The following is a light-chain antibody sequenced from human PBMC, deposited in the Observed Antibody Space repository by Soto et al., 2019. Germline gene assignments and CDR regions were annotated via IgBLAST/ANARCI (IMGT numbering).Light chain of an antibody. V-gene: IGKV4-1*01. J-gene: IGKJ5*01. CDR1: HIFLYISNSKKY. Sequence: IVMTQSPDSLSVSLVERATINCKSRHIFLYISNSKKYLAWYQQKPGPPPRLLIYWASTRECGVPDRFSGSGSGTDFTLTISSLQAEDVAVYYCQQYYSSITFGQGTRLEIK. CDR2: WAS. CDR3: QQYYSSIT.